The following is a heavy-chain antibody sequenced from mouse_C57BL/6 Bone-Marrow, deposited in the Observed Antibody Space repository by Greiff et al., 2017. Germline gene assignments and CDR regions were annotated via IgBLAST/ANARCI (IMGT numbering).Heavy chain of an antibody. CDR3: ARENYGTDYFDY. CDR1: GYTFTDYY. J-gene: IGHJ2*01. D-gene: IGHD1-1*01. V-gene: IGHV1-19*01. Sequence: VQLQQSGPVLVKPGASVKMSCKASGYTFTDYYMNWVKQSHGKSLEWIGVINPYNGGTSYNQKFKGKATLTVDKSSSTAYMELNSLTSENSAVYYCARENYGTDYFDYWGQGTTLTVSS. CDR2: INPYNGGT.